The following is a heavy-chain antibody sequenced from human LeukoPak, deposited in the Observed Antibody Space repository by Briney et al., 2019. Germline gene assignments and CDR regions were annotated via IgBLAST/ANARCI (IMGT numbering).Heavy chain of an antibody. D-gene: IGHD4-17*01. CDR2: IYTSGST. CDR3: ARDEWYGAYIYAFDT. CDR1: GGSISSYY. J-gene: IGHJ3*02. Sequence: SETLSLTCTVSGGSISSYYWRWVRQPAGKGLEWIGRIYTSGSTNYNPSLKSRVTMSVDTSKNQFSLKLSSVTGAPTALHYSARDEWYGAYIYAFDTWGQGTMVPVSS. V-gene: IGHV4-4*07.